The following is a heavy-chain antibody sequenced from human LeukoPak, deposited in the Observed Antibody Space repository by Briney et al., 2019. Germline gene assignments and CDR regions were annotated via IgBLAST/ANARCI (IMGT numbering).Heavy chain of an antibody. CDR3: AKDLAAAGTGGVFRY. CDR1: GFTFSSYG. J-gene: IGHJ4*02. CDR2: IRYDGSNK. V-gene: IGHV3-30*02. Sequence: PGGSLRLSCAASGFTFSSYGMHWVRQAPGKGLEWVAFIRYDGSNKYYADSVKGRFTISRDNSKNTLYLQMNSLRAEDTAVYYCAKDLAAAGTGGVFRYWGQGTLVTVSS. D-gene: IGHD6-13*01.